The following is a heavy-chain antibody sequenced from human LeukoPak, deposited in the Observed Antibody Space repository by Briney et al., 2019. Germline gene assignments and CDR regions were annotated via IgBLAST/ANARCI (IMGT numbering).Heavy chain of an antibody. CDR2: IYHSGST. V-gene: IGHV4-4*02. D-gene: IGHD5-18*01. CDR1: GGSISSNNW. Sequence: SETLSLTCAVSGGSISSNNWWTWVRQPPGKGLEWIGEIYHSGSTNYNPSLKSRVTISVDKSNNHFSLRLTSVTAADTAVFYCARKTADVFHIWGQGTMVTVSS. J-gene: IGHJ3*02. CDR3: ARKTADVFHI.